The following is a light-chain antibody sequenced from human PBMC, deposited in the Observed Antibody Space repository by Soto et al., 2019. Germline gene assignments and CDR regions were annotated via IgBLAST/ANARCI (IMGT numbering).Light chain of an antibody. CDR1: QDISNS. V-gene: IGKV1-12*01. CDR2: AAS. J-gene: IGKJ4*01. CDR3: QHADSFPLT. Sequence: DIQMTQSPSSVSASVGDRVTITCRASQDISNSLAWYQQKPGKAPKLLIYAASSLQSGVPSRFSGSGSVTDFTLTISSLQPEDVATYYCQHADSFPLTFGGGTKVEIK.